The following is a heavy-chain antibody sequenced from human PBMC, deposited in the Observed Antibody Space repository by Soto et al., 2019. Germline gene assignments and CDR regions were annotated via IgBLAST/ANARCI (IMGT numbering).Heavy chain of an antibody. J-gene: IGHJ6*02. D-gene: IGHD6-13*01. Sequence: GGSLRLSCAASGFTFSSYAMSWVRQAPGKGLEWVSAISGSGGSTYYADSVKGRFTISRDNSKNTLHLQMNSLRAEDTAVYYCAKVGSSWSYYYYGMDVWGQGTTVTVSS. CDR1: GFTFSSYA. V-gene: IGHV3-23*01. CDR3: AKVGSSWSYYYYGMDV. CDR2: ISGSGGST.